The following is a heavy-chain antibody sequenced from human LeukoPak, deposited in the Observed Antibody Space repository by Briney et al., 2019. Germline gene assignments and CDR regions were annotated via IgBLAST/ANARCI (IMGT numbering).Heavy chain of an antibody. CDR3: ATRPDDDDFPYFDF. D-gene: IGHD3-3*01. J-gene: IGHJ4*02. CDR1: GLSVNRKY. V-gene: IGHV3-66*01. Sequence: GGSLRLSCAASGLSVNRKYMIWVRQAPGKGLEWVSVIYSGGSTYYADPVRGRFTISRDNSKNTLNLHMNSLRVEDTAIYFCATRPDDDDFPYFDFWGQGTLVTVTS. CDR2: IYSGGST.